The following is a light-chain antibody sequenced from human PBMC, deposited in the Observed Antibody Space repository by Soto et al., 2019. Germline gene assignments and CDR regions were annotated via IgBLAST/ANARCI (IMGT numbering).Light chain of an antibody. Sequence: DIQMTQSPSTLSASVGDTVTVTCRSSQSVSGGLAWYQQKPGEAPKLLIYDASALPRGVPSRFSGSGSGTKFTLTSASLQPDDFATYYCQQYETFSGTLGPGNKVDIK. CDR2: DAS. J-gene: IGKJ1*01. CDR3: QQYETFSGT. CDR1: QSVSGG. V-gene: IGKV1-5*01.